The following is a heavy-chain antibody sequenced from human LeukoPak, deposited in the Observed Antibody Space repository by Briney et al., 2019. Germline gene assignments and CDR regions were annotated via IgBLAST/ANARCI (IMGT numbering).Heavy chain of an antibody. CDR3: ARGYSNYGYAFDI. CDR1: GFTFSGYS. Sequence: GGSLRLSCAASGFTFSGYSMNWVRQAPGKGLEWVSSISSSSSYIYYADSVKGRLTISRDNAKNSLYLQMNSLRAEDTAVYYCARGYSNYGYAFDIWGQGTMVTVSS. V-gene: IGHV3-21*01. J-gene: IGHJ3*02. D-gene: IGHD4-11*01. CDR2: ISSSSSYI.